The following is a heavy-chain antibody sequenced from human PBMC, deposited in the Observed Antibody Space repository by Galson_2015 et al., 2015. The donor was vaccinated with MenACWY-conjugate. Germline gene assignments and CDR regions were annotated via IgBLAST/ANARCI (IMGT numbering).Heavy chain of an antibody. D-gene: IGHD6-19*01. J-gene: IGHJ6*03. CDR2: ISNSGTTI. CDR3: ARAPISVTGLFYSYFMDV. V-gene: IGHV3-11*01. CDR1: GFTFSDYY. Sequence: SLRLSCAASGFTFSDYYMSWIRQVPGKGLEWISYISNSGTTISYADSMKGRFTISRDSARNSLYLQMNSLRAEDTAIYYCARAPISVTGLFYSYFMDVWGKGTTVIVSS.